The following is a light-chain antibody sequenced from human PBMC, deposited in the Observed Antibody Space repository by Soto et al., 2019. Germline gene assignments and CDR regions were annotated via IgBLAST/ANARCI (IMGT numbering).Light chain of an antibody. CDR1: QSLNNN. CDR2: FAS. Sequence: EIVMTQSPATLSVSPGEKATLSCRASQSLNNNLACYQQKPGQGPRLLIYFASTRATGIPARFSGSGSGTEFSLTISSLQSEDFAIYYCQQYSAWPLTFGGGTKVETK. V-gene: IGKV3-15*01. J-gene: IGKJ4*01. CDR3: QQYSAWPLT.